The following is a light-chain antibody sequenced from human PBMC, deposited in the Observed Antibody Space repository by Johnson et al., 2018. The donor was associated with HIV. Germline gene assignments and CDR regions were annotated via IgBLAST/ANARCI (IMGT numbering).Light chain of an antibody. CDR3: GTWGGV. V-gene: IGLV1-51*01. J-gene: IGLJ1*01. CDR1: SSNIGNSY. Sequence: QSVLTQPPSVSAAPGQKVTISRSGSSSNIGNSYVSWYQQLPGTAHKLLIYDNNKRPSGIPDRFSGSKSGTSATLGITGLQTGDEADYYCGTWGGVFGTGTKVTVL. CDR2: DNN.